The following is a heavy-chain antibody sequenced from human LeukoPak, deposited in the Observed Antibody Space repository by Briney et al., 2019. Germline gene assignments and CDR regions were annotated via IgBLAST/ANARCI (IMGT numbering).Heavy chain of an antibody. CDR2: MFYSGSI. Sequence: KSWETLSLICTVSDGSISGYYWNWIRQSPGKGLEWIGYMFYSGSINYNPSLKSRVTMSVDTSKNQFSLKLSSVTAADTAVYYCARRGSSSSGDGLDVWGQGTTVTVSS. V-gene: IGHV4-59*08. CDR3: ARRGSSSSGDGLDV. D-gene: IGHD2-2*01. J-gene: IGHJ6*02. CDR1: DGSISGYY.